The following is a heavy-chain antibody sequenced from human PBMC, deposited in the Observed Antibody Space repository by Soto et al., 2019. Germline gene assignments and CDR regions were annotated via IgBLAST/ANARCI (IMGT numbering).Heavy chain of an antibody. J-gene: IGHJ5*02. CDR3: ARRVSP. Sequence: QVQLQESGPGLVKPSQTLSLTCTVSDGSITSGGYYWTWSRRHPGKVLEWIGYIYYSGSTCYNPSPKSRVTISVDTSKNQFSLKLSSVTAADTAVYYWARRVSPWGQGTLVTVSS. V-gene: IGHV4-31*03. CDR1: DGSITSGGYY. CDR2: IYYSGST.